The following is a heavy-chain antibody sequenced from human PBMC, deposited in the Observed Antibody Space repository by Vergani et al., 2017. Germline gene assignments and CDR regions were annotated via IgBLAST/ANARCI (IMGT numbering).Heavy chain of an antibody. D-gene: IGHD6-19*01. J-gene: IGHJ4*02. CDR1: EFTFSDVW. CDR3: AKEGPTWLDEKFDY. Sequence: EGQLVESGGGLVKPGGSLRLSCAASEFTFSDVWMSWVRQAPGKGLEWVSAISGSGGSTYYADSVKGRFTISRDNSKNTLYLQMNSLRAEDTAVYYCAKEGPTWLDEKFDYWGQGTLVTVSS. CDR2: ISGSGGST. V-gene: IGHV3-23*04.